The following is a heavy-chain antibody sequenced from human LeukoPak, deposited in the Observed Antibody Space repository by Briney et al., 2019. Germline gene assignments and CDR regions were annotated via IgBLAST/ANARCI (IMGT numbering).Heavy chain of an antibody. Sequence: KPSETLSLTCAVYGGSFSGYYWSWIRQPPGKGLEWIGEINHSGSTNYNPSLKSRVTISVDTSKNQFSLKLSSVTAADTAVYYCACSPIVGAAEYYFDYWGQGTLVTVSS. D-gene: IGHD1-26*01. J-gene: IGHJ4*02. CDR2: INHSGST. CDR1: GGSFSGYY. CDR3: ACSPIVGAAEYYFDY. V-gene: IGHV4-34*01.